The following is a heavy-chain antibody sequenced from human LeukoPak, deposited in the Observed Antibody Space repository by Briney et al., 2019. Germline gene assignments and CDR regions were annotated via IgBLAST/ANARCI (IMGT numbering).Heavy chain of an antibody. V-gene: IGHV3-48*01. CDR1: GFTFSSYS. CDR2: ISNSGTTI. Sequence: GGSLRLSCAASGFTFSSYSMNWVRQAPGKGLEWVSYISNSGTTIYYADSVKGRFTISRDNAKNSLYLRMNSLRSDDTAVYYCARGANYYDSSGYHNWFDPWGQGTLVTVSS. J-gene: IGHJ5*02. CDR3: ARGANYYDSSGYHNWFDP. D-gene: IGHD3-22*01.